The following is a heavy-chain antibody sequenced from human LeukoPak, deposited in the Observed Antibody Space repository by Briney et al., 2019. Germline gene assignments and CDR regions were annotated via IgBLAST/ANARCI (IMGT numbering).Heavy chain of an antibody. J-gene: IGHJ4*02. D-gene: IGHD3-10*01. CDR3: ARVEERYYGSGSPTDY. CDR2: VIPISGTA. Sequence: ASVKVSCKASGGTFSSYAISWVRQAPGQGLEWMGGVIPISGTANYAQKFQGRVTITADESTSTAYMELSSLRSEDTAVYYCARVEERYYGSGSPTDYWGQGTLVTVSS. V-gene: IGHV1-69*13. CDR1: GGTFSSYA.